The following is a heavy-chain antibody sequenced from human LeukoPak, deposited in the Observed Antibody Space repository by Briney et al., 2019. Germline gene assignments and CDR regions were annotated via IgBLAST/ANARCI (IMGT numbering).Heavy chain of an antibody. CDR1: GFTVDDTY. CDR3: AKVGCSSTSCPNTFDY. Sequence: PGGSLRLSCAASGFTVDDTYMSWVRQAPGKGLEWVSVVYSGGRTFYADSVKGRFTISRDNSKNTLYLQMNSLRAEDTAVYYCAKVGCSSTSCPNTFDYWGQGTLVTVSS. D-gene: IGHD2-2*01. CDR2: VYSGGRT. J-gene: IGHJ4*02. V-gene: IGHV3-66*02.